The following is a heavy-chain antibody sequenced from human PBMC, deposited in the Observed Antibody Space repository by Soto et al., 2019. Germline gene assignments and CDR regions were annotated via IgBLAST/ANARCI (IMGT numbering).Heavy chain of an antibody. D-gene: IGHD2-15*01. V-gene: IGHV1-46*01. Sequence: GASVKVSCKPSGYSFSNFYVRWVRQAPGQGLEWMGIIDPSSGTTSYTQKFQERVTMTRDTSMSTVYMELSRLRSEDTAVYYCARGAVVVPNGLIAGMDVWGRGTTVTVSS. CDR1: GYSFSNFY. J-gene: IGHJ6*02. CDR3: ARGAVVVPNGLIAGMDV. CDR2: IDPSSGTT.